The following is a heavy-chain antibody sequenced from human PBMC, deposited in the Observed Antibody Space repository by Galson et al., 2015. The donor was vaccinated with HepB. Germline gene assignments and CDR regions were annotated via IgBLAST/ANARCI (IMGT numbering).Heavy chain of an antibody. CDR3: ARGIAAAGVDY. CDR1: GFTFSSYS. J-gene: IGHJ4*02. CDR2: ISSSSSYI. V-gene: IGHV3-21*01. D-gene: IGHD6-13*01. Sequence: SLRLSCAASGFTFSSYSMNWVRQAPGKGLEWVSSISSSSSYIYYADSVKGRFTISRDNAKNSLYLQMNSLRAEDTAVYYCARGIAAAGVDYWGQGTLVTVSS.